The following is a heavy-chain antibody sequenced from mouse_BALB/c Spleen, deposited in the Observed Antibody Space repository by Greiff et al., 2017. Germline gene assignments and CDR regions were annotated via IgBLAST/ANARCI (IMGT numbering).Heavy chain of an antibody. J-gene: IGHJ1*01. CDR3: ARGDYYYGSRDWYFDF. CDR2: INAYNDGT. CDR1: GYTFTSYV. D-gene: IGHD1-1*01. Sequence: EVQLQQSGPELVKPGASVKMSCTASGYTFTSYVMHWVKQKPGQGLEWIGFINAYNDGTKYNEKFKGKATMTTDNSTSTAYMELSSLTSEDSAVYYCARGDYYYGSRDWYFDFWGEGTTVTVSS. V-gene: IGHV1-14*01.